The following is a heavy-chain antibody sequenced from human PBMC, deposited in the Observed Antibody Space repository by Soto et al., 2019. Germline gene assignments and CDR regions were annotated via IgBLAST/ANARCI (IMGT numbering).Heavy chain of an antibody. CDR1: GFTLTSFA. J-gene: IGHJ6*02. CDR2: IVVGSGNT. CDR3: AADYYSSSWTYYYYGMDV. D-gene: IGHD6-13*01. Sequence: ASLKVSCKASGFTLTSFAVQWARQARGQRLEWIGWIVVGSGNTNYAQKFQERVTITRDMATSTAYMELSSLRSEDTAVYYCAADYYSSSWTYYYYGMDVWGQGTTVTVSS. V-gene: IGHV1-58*01.